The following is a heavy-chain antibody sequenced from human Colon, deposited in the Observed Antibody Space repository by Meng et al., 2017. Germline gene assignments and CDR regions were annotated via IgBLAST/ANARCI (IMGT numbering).Heavy chain of an antibody. CDR1: GFTFSSYS. CDR3: ARELYYYDSGGYLGY. CDR2: ISSSSSYI. D-gene: IGHD3-22*01. V-gene: IGHV3-21*01. Sequence: GESLKISCAASGFTFSSYSMNWVRQAPGKGLEWVSSISSSSSYIYYADSVKGRFTISRDNSKNSLYLQMNSLSAEDTAVYYCARELYYYDSGGYLGYWGQGTLVTVSS. J-gene: IGHJ4*02.